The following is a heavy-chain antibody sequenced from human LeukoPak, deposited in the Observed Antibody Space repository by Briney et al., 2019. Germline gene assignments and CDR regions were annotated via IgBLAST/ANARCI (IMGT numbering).Heavy chain of an antibody. D-gene: IGHD2-2*01. Sequence: GGSLRLSCAASGFTFSNAWMSWVRQAPGKGLEWVGRIKSKTDGGTTDYAAPVKGRFTISRDDSKNTLYLQMNSLKTEDTAVYYCTTDVLGYCSSTSCDDDYFDYWGQGTLVTVSS. CDR1: GFTFSNAW. CDR2: IKSKTDGGTT. CDR3: TTDVLGYCSSTSCDDDYFDY. V-gene: IGHV3-15*01. J-gene: IGHJ4*02.